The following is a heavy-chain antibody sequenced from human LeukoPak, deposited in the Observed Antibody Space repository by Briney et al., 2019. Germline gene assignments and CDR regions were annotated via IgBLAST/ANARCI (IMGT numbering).Heavy chain of an antibody. J-gene: IGHJ4*02. Sequence: GGSLRLSCAASGFTFSSYAMSWVRQAPGKGLEWVSSISSSSSYIYYADSVKGRFTISRDNAKNSLYLQMNSLRAEDTAVYYCAKDQMALAPHYFDYWGQGTLVTVSS. CDR3: AKDQMALAPHYFDY. CDR1: GFTFSSYA. V-gene: IGHV3-21*04. CDR2: ISSSSSYI. D-gene: IGHD5-24*01.